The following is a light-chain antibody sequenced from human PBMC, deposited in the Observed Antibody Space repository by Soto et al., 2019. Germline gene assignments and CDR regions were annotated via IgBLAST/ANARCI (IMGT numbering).Light chain of an antibody. V-gene: IGKV4-1*01. J-gene: IGKJ2*01. Sequence: DIVMTQSPDSLTVSRGERAAVNCKSSQSVLYSSNNKNYLAWYQQRPGQPPKLLIYWASSRESGVPERFSGSGSGTDFTLTITNLQAEDVAFYYCQQYYSDPPTFGQGTKLDIK. CDR1: QSVLYSSNNKNY. CDR3: QQYYSDPPT. CDR2: WAS.